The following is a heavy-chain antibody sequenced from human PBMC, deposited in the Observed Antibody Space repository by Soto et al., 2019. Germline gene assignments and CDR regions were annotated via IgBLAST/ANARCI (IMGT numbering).Heavy chain of an antibody. Sequence: EVQVLDSGGGLVQPGGSLRLSCAASGFTFNNYAMNWVRQAPGKGLEWVATISATGGSTYYEDSVKGRFTISRDNSKNSLYLKMNGLRVEDTAVYYCEKDRLEGNFDYWGHGTQVTVSS. CDR2: ISATGGST. CDR3: EKDRLEGNFDY. V-gene: IGHV3-23*01. CDR1: GFTFNNYA. J-gene: IGHJ4*01.